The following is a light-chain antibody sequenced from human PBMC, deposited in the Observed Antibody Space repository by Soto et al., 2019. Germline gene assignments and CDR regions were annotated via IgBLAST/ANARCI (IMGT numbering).Light chain of an antibody. CDR3: QQYYSTPYT. CDR2: WAS. Sequence: DFVMTQSPDSLAVSLGERATINCKSSQSVLYNSNNMNYLAWYQQKPGQPPKLLIYWASTRESGVTDRFSGSGSGTDFTLTISSLQAEDVAVYYCQQYYSTPYTFGQGTKLEIK. V-gene: IGKV4-1*01. J-gene: IGKJ2*01. CDR1: QSVLYNSNNMNY.